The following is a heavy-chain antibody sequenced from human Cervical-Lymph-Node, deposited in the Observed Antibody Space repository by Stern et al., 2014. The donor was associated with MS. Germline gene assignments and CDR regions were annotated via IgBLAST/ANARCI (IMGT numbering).Heavy chain of an antibody. V-gene: IGHV5-51*01. D-gene: IGHD4-17*01. CDR1: GYSFTANW. CDR3: ARDYGDYAFDY. CDR2: ISPGASDT. J-gene: IGHJ4*02. Sequence: EVQLVESGAEVKKPGESLKISCKGSGYSFTANWIAWVRQVPGQGLEWMGIISPGASDTKYSPSVRGQVPISADKAISTAYLQWSSLKASDTAMYYCARDYGDYAFDYWGQGTLVTVSS.